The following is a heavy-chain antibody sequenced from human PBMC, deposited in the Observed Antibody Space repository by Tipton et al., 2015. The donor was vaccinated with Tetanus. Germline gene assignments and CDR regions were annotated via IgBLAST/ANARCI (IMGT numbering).Heavy chain of an antibody. Sequence: TLSLTCTVSGGSISSFYWTWIRQPPGKGLEWIGYIFDTGSTKYNPSLNSRVTMSVDTSNNQFSLRLTSVTEADTAIYYCARHSGWYNFYNGMDVWGQGTTVTVSS. CDR1: GGSISSFY. J-gene: IGHJ6*02. CDR3: ARHSGWYNFYNGMDV. CDR2: IFDTGST. V-gene: IGHV4-59*08. D-gene: IGHD6-19*01.